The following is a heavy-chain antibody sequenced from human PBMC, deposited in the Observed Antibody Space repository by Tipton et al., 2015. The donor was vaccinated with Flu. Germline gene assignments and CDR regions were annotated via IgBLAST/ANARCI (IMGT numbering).Heavy chain of an antibody. CDR1: GGSFSGYY. Sequence: TLSLTCAVCGGSFSGYYWSWIRQPPGKGLEWIGEINHSGSTNYNPSLKSRVTISVDTSKNQFSLKLSSVTAADTAVYYCARGGPLGRRGFGYWGQGTLVTVSS. CDR2: INHSGST. D-gene: IGHD1-14*01. J-gene: IGHJ4*02. V-gene: IGHV4-34*01. CDR3: ARGGPLGRRGFGY.